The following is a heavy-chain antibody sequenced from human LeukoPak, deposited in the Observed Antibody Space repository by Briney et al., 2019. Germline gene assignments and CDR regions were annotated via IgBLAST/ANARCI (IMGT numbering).Heavy chain of an antibody. J-gene: IGHJ6*02. Sequence: SEALSLTCAVYGGSFSGYYWSWIRQPPGKGLEWIGEINHSGSTNYNPSLKSRVTISVDRSKNQFSLKLSSVTAADTAVYYCARVGRIAAAGTRYYYYGMDVWGQGTTVTVSS. CDR1: GGSFSGYY. D-gene: IGHD6-13*01. V-gene: IGHV4-34*01. CDR3: ARVGRIAAAGTRYYYYGMDV. CDR2: INHSGST.